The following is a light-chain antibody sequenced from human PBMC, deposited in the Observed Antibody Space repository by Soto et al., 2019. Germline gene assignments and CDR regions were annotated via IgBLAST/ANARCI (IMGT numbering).Light chain of an antibody. CDR2: GAS. CDR1: QSVHTF. Sequence: EIVVSQSPDTLSLSPGEGASLSCRASQSVHTFLAWYQQKPGQAPRLLIYGASTRATGVPARFSGSGSGTDFTLTISSLEPEDFAVYYCHQRSNWPPDTFGQGARLEIK. CDR3: HQRSNWPPDT. J-gene: IGKJ5*01. V-gene: IGKV3-11*01.